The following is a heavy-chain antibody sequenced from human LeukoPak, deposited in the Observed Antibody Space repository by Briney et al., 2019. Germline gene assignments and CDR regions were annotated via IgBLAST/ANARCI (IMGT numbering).Heavy chain of an antibody. J-gene: IGHJ2*01. V-gene: IGHV4-4*07. CDR2: IYASGST. CDR1: GDSLSGSY. D-gene: IGHD7-27*01. CDR3: AKVGLNWGSDWYFDL. Sequence: SETLSLTCTVPGDSLSGSYWSWIRQPAGKGLEWIGRIYASGSTAYNASLKSRVTMSVDTSNNQFSLRVTSVTAADTAVYYCAKVGLNWGSDWYFDLWGRGTLVTVSS.